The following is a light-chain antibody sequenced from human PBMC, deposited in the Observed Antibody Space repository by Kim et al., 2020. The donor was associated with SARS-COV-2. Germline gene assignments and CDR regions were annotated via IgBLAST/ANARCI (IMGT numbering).Light chain of an antibody. V-gene: IGKV1-5*03. J-gene: IGKJ2*01. Sequence: ASVGDRVTITCRASQSSDYWLAWYQQKPGKAPKLLIYRASTLQSGVPSRFSGSGSETEFTLTISSLQPDDCATYYCQQYSRTSYTFGQGTKLEI. CDR1: QSSDYW. CDR3: QQYSRTSYT. CDR2: RAS.